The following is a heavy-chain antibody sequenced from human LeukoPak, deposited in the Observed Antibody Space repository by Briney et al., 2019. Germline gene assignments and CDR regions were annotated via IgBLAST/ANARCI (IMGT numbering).Heavy chain of an antibody. D-gene: IGHD6-13*01. Sequence: TSETLSLTCIVSGGSISSYYWSWIRQPPGKGLEWIGYIYYSGSTNYNPSLKSRVTISVDTSKNQFSLKLSSVTAADTAVYYCAREARSGIAADYWGQGTLVTVSS. V-gene: IGHV4-59*01. J-gene: IGHJ4*02. CDR3: AREARSGIAADY. CDR1: GGSISSYY. CDR2: IYYSGST.